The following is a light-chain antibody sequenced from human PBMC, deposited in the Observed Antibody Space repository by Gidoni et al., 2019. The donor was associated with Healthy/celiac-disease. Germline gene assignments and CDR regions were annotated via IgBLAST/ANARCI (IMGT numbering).Light chain of an antibody. V-gene: IGKV1-39*01. Sequence: DIQLTQSPSSLSASVGDRVTITCRASQSISSYLNWYQQKPGKAPKLLIYAASSLQSGVPSRFSGSGYGTDLTLTISSLQPEDFATYYCQQSYSTPFTFXPXTKVDIK. CDR1: QSISSY. CDR3: QQSYSTPFT. CDR2: AAS. J-gene: IGKJ3*01.